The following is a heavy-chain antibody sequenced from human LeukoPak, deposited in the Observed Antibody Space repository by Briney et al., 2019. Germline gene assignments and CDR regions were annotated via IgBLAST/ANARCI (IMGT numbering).Heavy chain of an antibody. V-gene: IGHV4-34*01. J-gene: IGHJ4*02. Sequence: PSETLSLTCAVYGGSFSGYYWSWIRQPPGKGLEWIGEINHSGSTNYNPSLKSRVTISVDTSKNQFSLKLSSVTAADTAVYYCARIRYGGQLDYWGQGTLVTVSS. CDR2: INHSGST. CDR1: GGSFSGYY. CDR3: ARIRYGGQLDY. D-gene: IGHD4-23*01.